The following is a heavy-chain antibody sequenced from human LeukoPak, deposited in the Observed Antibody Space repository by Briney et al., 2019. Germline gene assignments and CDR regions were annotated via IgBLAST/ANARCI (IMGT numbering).Heavy chain of an antibody. Sequence: SETLSLTCTVSGGSISITSYYWGWFRQPPGKGLEWIGSIYYSGDTYSTPSLKSRVAISLDTSNNQFSLSLSSVTAADTAVYYCAREVNYGDYGDNAFDIWGQGTMVTVSS. J-gene: IGHJ3*02. D-gene: IGHD4-17*01. V-gene: IGHV4-39*07. CDR2: IYYSGDT. CDR1: GGSISITSYY. CDR3: AREVNYGDYGDNAFDI.